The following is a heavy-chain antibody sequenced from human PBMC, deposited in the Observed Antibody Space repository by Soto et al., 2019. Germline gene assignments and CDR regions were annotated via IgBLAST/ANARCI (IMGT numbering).Heavy chain of an antibody. V-gene: IGHV3-11*01. CDR2: ISSSGSTI. J-gene: IGHJ4*02. D-gene: IGHD4-17*01. CDR3: ARDQEDYGAAPGY. CDR1: GFTFSDYY. Sequence: VGSLRLSCAASGFTFSDYYMSWIRQAPVNGLEWVSYISSSGSTIYYADSVKGRFTISRDNAKNSLYLQMNSLRAEDTAVYYCARDQEDYGAAPGYWGQGTLVTVSS.